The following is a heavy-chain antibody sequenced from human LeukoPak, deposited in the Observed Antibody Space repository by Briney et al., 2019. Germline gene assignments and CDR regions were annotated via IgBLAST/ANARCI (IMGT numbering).Heavy chain of an antibody. Sequence: SETLSLTCTVSGGSISSNNYYWSWIRQPAGKGLECIGRIYASGSTNYNPSLKSRVTMSVDTSKNQFSLKLSSVTAADTAVYYCARDQVWWPLGSLSYYMDVWGKGTTVTVSS. CDR2: IYASGST. CDR1: GGSISSNNYY. J-gene: IGHJ6*03. V-gene: IGHV4-61*02. D-gene: IGHD4/OR15-4a*01. CDR3: ARDQVWWPLGSLSYYMDV.